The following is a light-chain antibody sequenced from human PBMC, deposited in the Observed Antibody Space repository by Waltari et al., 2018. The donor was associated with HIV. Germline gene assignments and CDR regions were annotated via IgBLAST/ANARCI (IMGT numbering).Light chain of an antibody. V-gene: IGKV3-20*01. Sequence: DIVLTQSPGTLSSSPGERATLSCRDSHSVSSKYLAWYQQKFSQAPRLLIYGAASRATGIPGRFSGSGSGPDFTLTISRLEPEDFAVYYCQQYGSLPWTFGQGTNVEIK. CDR1: HSVSSKY. CDR2: GAA. CDR3: QQYGSLPWT. J-gene: IGKJ1*01.